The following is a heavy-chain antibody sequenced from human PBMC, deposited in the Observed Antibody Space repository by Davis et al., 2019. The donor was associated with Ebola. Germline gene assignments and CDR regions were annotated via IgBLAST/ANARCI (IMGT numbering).Heavy chain of an antibody. V-gene: IGHV3-11*01. J-gene: IGHJ4*02. D-gene: IGHD2-21*02. CDR1: GFTFSDYY. CDR2: ISSSSSTI. CDR3: AKIVVVTAIPYFDY. Sequence: PGGSLRLSCAASGFTFSDYYMSWIRQAPGKGLEWLSYISSSSSTILYADSVKGRFTTSRDNAKNSLYLQMNSLRAEDTAVYYCAKIVVVTAIPYFDYWGQGTLVTVSS.